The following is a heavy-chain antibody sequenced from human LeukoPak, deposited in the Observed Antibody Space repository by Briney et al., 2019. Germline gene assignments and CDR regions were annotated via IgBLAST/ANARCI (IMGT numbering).Heavy chain of an antibody. CDR3: ARDFVAAPTV. CDR2: IWYDGSNK. D-gene: IGHD6-13*01. Sequence: GGSLRLSCAASGFXFSSYGMHWVRQAPGKGLEWVALIWYDGSNKYYADSVKGRFTISRDNSKNTLYLQMHSLRAEDTAVYYCARDFVAAPTVWGQGTTVTVSS. CDR1: GFXFSSYG. V-gene: IGHV3-33*08. J-gene: IGHJ6*02.